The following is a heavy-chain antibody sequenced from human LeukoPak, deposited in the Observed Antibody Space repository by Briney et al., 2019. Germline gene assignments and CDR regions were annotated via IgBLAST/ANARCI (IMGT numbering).Heavy chain of an antibody. CDR1: GFTFSNYW. Sequence: PGGSLRLSCAASGFTFSNYWMSWVRQAPGKGLEWVANIKQDGSETYYVDSVKGRFIISRDNSKNTLYLQMNSLRAEDTGVYYCARVTGGYNLVDYWGQGTLVTVSS. V-gene: IGHV3-7*01. D-gene: IGHD5-24*01. CDR3: ARVTGGYNLVDY. J-gene: IGHJ4*02. CDR2: IKQDGSET.